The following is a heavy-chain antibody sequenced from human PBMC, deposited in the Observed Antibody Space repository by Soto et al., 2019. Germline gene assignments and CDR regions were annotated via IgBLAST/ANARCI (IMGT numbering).Heavy chain of an antibody. Sequence: EVQLVESGGGLVQPGGSLRLSCAASGFTFSSYWMTWVRQAPGKGLEWVANIKQDGSEKYYVDYVKGRFTISRDNAKNSLYLQMHSLRAEDSAVYYFATHPYRSGGYCWVQGTLVTVSS. CDR3: ATHPYRSGGYC. CDR1: GFTFSSYW. V-gene: IGHV3-7*02. J-gene: IGHJ4*02. D-gene: IGHD6-13*01. CDR2: IKQDGSEK.